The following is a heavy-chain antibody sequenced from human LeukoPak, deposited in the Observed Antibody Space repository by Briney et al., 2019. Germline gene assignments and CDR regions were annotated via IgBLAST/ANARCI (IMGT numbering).Heavy chain of an antibody. CDR3: ARPPEGYSYGFYFGH. CDR2: ITESGGTE. D-gene: IGHD5-18*01. J-gene: IGHJ4*02. CDR1: AFTFSEYS. Sequence: GGSLRLSCVGSAFTFSEYSMSWIRQAPGRELEWISSITESGGTEYYADSVKGRFSISRDNAKSALYLQMNSLRAEDTAVYYCARPPEGYSYGFYFGHWGQGAPVIVPS. V-gene: IGHV3-11*01.